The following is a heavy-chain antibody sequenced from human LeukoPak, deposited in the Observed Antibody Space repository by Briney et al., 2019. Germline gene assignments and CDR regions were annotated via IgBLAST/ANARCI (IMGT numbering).Heavy chain of an antibody. CDR1: RGSFSGYY. CDR3: ARGRVVVQRPWFDP. Sequence: PSETLSLTCAVYRGSFSGYYWSWIRQPPGKGLEWIGEINHSGSTNYNPSLKSRVTISVDTSKNQFSLKLSSVTAADTAVYYCARGRVVVQRPWFDPWGQGTLVTVSS. CDR2: INHSGST. D-gene: IGHD3-22*01. J-gene: IGHJ5*02. V-gene: IGHV4-34*01.